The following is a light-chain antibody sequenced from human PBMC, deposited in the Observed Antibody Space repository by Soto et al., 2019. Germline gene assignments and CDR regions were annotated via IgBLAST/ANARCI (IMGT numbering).Light chain of an antibody. V-gene: IGKV3-20*01. CDR1: QSVSSTY. CDR2: GAA. CDR3: QYYGTSPQT. Sequence: EIVLTQSPGTLSLSPGERATLSCRASQSVSSTYLAWYQHKPGQAPRLLIYGAATRAAGVPDRFSGSGSGTDFTLTISRLEPEDFAVYYCQYYGTSPQTFGQGTKVEIK. J-gene: IGKJ1*01.